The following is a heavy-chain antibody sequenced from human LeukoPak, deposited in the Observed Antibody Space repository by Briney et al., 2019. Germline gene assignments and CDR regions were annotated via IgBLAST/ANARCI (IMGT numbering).Heavy chain of an antibody. CDR2: FIPILGTS. Sequence: SVKVSCKPSGGTFSKFAISWVRQAPGQGQEWLGGFIPILGTSNSAEKFQGRLTVTKDEFTGTAYMELSTLRSEDTAVYYCATDLADATYGFDIWGQGTMVTVSS. V-gene: IGHV1-69*05. CDR1: GGTFSKFA. J-gene: IGHJ3*02. CDR3: ATDLADATYGFDI. D-gene: IGHD6-13*01.